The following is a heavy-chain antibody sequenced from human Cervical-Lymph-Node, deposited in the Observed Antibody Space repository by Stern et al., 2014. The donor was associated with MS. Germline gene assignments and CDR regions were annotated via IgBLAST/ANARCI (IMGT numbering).Heavy chain of an antibody. CDR3: GRPFLGTSRPAFDI. CDR1: GDSIRNTYY. CDR2: IYYTGET. J-gene: IGHJ3*02. V-gene: IGHV4-39*01. D-gene: IGHD7-27*01. Sequence: QLQLQESGPGLVKPSETLSLTCTVSGDSIRNTYYWGWIRQSPGKGLEWIGTIYYTGETYYSPSLKNRVTMSLDTSKNQFSLNVSSVTAADTAVYYCGRPFLGTSRPAFDIWGQGTMVTVSS.